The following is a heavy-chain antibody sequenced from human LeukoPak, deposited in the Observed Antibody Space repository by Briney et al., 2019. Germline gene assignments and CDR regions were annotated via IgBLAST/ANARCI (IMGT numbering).Heavy chain of an antibody. V-gene: IGHV1-2*02. CDR1: GYTFTGYY. CDR2: SNPTSGTT. D-gene: IGHD2-15*01. J-gene: IGHJ4*02. CDR3: ARAEGYCSGGSCYGFDF. Sequence: XXTVSCKASGYTFTGYYLHWVRQAPGQGLEWMGWSNPTSGTTNYAQRFQGRVTMTRDTSISTAYMELSGLRSDDTAVYYCARAEGYCSGGSCYGFDFWGQGTLVTVSS.